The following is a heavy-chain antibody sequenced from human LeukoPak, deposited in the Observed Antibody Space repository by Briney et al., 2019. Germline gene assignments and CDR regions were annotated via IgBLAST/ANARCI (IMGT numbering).Heavy chain of an antibody. CDR1: GGSISSYY. CDR3: ARHASELYTLDY. J-gene: IGHJ4*02. D-gene: IGHD1-26*01. Sequence: SETLSLTCTVSGGSISSYYWSWIRQPPGKGLEWIGYIYYSGSTNYNPSLKSRVTISVDTSKNQFSLKLSSVTAADTAVYYCARHASELYTLDYWGQGTLVTVSS. CDR2: IYYSGST. V-gene: IGHV4-59*08.